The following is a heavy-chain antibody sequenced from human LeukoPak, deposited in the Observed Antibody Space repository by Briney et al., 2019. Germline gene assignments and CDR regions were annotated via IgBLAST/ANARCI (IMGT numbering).Heavy chain of an antibody. D-gene: IGHD3-9*01. CDR2: IYSGGRT. CDR3: AKLDILTGYSPYV. Sequence: GGSLRLSGTASXFSVSNNCMSWVRQAPGKGLDWVSVIYSGGRTNYADSVRGRFSISRVNSKNTMYLQMNSLRVEDTAVYYCAKLDILTGYSPYVWGQGTTVTVSS. V-gene: IGHV3-66*04. CDR1: XFSVSNNC. J-gene: IGHJ6*02.